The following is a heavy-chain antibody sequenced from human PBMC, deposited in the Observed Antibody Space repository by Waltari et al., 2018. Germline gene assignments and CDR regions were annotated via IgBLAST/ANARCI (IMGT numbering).Heavy chain of an antibody. J-gene: IGHJ4*02. CDR2: ISYSSSSM. D-gene: IGHD3-22*01. V-gene: IGHV3-21*01. Sequence: EVQLVESGGGLVKPGGSLRLSCAASGFTFSSYSMNWVRQAPGKGLEWVSSISYSSSSMYYADSVKGRFTVSRDNARNSLYLQMNSLRAEDTAVYYGARVGPLDSSGYSDEYWGQGTLVTVSS. CDR3: ARVGPLDSSGYSDEY. CDR1: GFTFSSYS.